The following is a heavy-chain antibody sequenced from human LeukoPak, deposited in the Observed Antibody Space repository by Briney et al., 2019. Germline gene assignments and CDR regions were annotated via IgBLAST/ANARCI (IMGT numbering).Heavy chain of an antibody. CDR3: ARERIYFGSGRDLTDARLFYYYGMDV. Sequence: GGSLRLSCAASGFTFSSYWMNWARQAPGKGLEWVSVIYSDDSTYYSDSVKGRFTISRDNSESTLYLQMNSVRAEDTAVYYCARERIYFGSGRDLTDARLFYYYGMDVWGQGTTVTVSS. D-gene: IGHD3-10*01. CDR1: GFTFSSYW. J-gene: IGHJ6*02. CDR2: IYSDDST. V-gene: IGHV3-53*01.